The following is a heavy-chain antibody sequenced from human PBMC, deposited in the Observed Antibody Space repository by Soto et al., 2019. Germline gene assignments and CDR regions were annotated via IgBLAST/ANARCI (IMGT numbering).Heavy chain of an antibody. J-gene: IGHJ4*02. Sequence: QVHLVQSGAEVKKPGASVKVSCKGSGYGFTTYGITWVRQAPGQGLEWMAGISAHNGNTNYAQKLQGRVTVTRDTSTSTAYLELRSLRSDDTAVYYCARGRYGDYWDQGALVTVSS. CDR3: ARGRYGDY. V-gene: IGHV1-18*01. D-gene: IGHD1-1*01. CDR1: GYGFTTYG. CDR2: ISAHNGNT.